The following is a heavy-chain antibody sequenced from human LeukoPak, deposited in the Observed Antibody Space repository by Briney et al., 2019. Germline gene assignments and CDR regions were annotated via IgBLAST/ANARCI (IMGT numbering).Heavy chain of an antibody. CDR1: GGSISSDSYF. J-gene: IGHJ5*02. CDR2: IYTSGST. D-gene: IGHD1-1*01. CDR3: ARDPGGSYSTTRGDWFDP. Sequence: PSETLSLTCIVSGGSISSDSYFWSWIRQPAGKGLEWIGRIYTSGSTHYNPSLKSRVTISEDTSKNQFSLKLTSVTAADTAVYYCARDPGGSYSTTRGDWFDPWGQGVLVTVSS. V-gene: IGHV4-61*02.